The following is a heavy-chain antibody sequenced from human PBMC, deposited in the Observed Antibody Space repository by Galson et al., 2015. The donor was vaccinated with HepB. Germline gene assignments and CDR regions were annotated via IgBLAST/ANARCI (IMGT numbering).Heavy chain of an antibody. V-gene: IGHV3-23*01. CDR1: GFTFSSYA. Sequence: SLRLSCAGSGFTFSSYAMNWVRQAPGKGLGWVSGISGSGGDTYYGDSVKGRFTISRDNSKNTLYLEMNNLRAEDTALYYSAKDLTVHGITDFDFWGQGTLVTVSS. CDR2: ISGSGGDT. J-gene: IGHJ4*02. CDR3: AKDLTVHGITDFDF. D-gene: IGHD3-10*01.